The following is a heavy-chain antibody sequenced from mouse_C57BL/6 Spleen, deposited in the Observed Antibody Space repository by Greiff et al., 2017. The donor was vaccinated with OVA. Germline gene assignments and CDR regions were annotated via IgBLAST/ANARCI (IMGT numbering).Heavy chain of an antibody. CDR2: INYDGSST. Sequence: EVQLQESEGGLVQPGSSMKLSCTASGFTFSDYYMAWVRQVPEKGLEWVANINYDGSSTYYLDSLKSRFIISRDNAKNILYLQMSSLKSEDTATYYCARDRGYYGSSYRFAYWGQGTLVTVSA. V-gene: IGHV5-16*01. CDR1: GFTFSDYY. D-gene: IGHD1-1*01. J-gene: IGHJ3*01. CDR3: ARDRGYYGSSYRFAY.